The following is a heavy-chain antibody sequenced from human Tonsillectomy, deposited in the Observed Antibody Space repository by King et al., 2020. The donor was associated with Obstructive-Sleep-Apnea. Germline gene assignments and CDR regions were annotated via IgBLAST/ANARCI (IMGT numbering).Heavy chain of an antibody. J-gene: IGHJ4*02. Sequence: VQLQESGPGLVKPSETLSLTCTVSGGSISSYYWSWIRQPPGKGLEWIGYIYYSGSTNYNPSLKSRVTISVDTSNNQFSLKLSSVTAADTAVYYCARHESSSSWYYFDYWGQGTLVTVSS. CDR3: ARHESSSSWYYFDY. CDR1: GGSISSYY. CDR2: IYYSGST. D-gene: IGHD6-13*01. V-gene: IGHV4-59*08.